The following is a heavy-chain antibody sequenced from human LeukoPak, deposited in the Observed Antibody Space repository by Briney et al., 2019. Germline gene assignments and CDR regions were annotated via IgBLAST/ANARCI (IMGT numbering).Heavy chain of an antibody. J-gene: IGHJ6*03. CDR3: ARGIAAHGGYYYYYYYMDV. V-gene: IGHV4-34*01. Sequence: SETLSLTCAVYGGSFSGYYWSWIRQPPGKGLEWIGEINHGGSTNYNPSLKSRVTISVETSKNQFSLKLSSVTAADTAVYYGARGIAAHGGYYYYYYYMDVWGKGTTVTVSS. D-gene: IGHD6-6*01. CDR1: GGSFSGYY. CDR2: INHGGST.